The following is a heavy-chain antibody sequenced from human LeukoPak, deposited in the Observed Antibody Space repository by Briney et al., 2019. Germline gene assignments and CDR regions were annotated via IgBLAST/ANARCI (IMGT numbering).Heavy chain of an antibody. J-gene: IGHJ4*02. CDR2: INPNSGGT. CDR3: AREIVAGTNFDY. D-gene: IGHD6-19*01. Sequence: ASVKVSCKASGCTFTGYYMHWVRQAPGQGLEWMGRINPNSGGTNYAQKFQGWVTMTRDTSISTAYMELSRLRSDDTAVYYCAREIVAGTNFDYWGQGTLVTVSS. V-gene: IGHV1-2*04. CDR1: GCTFTGYY.